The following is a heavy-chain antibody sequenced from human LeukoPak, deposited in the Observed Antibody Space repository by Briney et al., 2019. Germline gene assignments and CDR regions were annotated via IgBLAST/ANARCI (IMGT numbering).Heavy chain of an antibody. D-gene: IGHD6-19*01. Sequence: GGSLRLSCVASGFTFRDSAMSWVRQARGKGVEWVSLISFSGDNTYYTDSVKGGFTISRDNSKDTLYLQMTSLSAEDTAVYYCAKTALAVAGIVPVESELDYWGQGTLVTVSS. CDR3: AKTALAVAGIVPVESELDY. CDR2: ISFSGDNT. J-gene: IGHJ4*02. CDR1: GFTFRDSA. V-gene: IGHV3-23*01.